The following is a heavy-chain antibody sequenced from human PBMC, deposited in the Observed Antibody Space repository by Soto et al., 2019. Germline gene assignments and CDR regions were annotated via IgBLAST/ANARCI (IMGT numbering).Heavy chain of an antibody. CDR2: IIPMLILT. CDR3: SIGSWSAETFDV. V-gene: IGHV1-69*02. Sequence: QVHLEQSGAEVKKPGSSVKVSCKAAGGTFSTYTLIWVRQAPGQGLEWMGRIIPMLILTNSAQKFQGRVTLTADKSTSTAFMELTSLASDDTAVYYCSIGSWSAETFDVWGQGTMVTVSS. J-gene: IGHJ3*01. CDR1: GGTFSTYT. D-gene: IGHD2-2*01.